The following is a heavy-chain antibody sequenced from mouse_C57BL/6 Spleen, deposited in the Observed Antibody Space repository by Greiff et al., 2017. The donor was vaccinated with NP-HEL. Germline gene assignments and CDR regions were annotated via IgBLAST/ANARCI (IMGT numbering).Heavy chain of an antibody. Sequence: VQLQQSGAELVRPGASVKLSCTASGFTFTDDYMHWVKQRPEQGLEWIGWIDPENGDTEYASKFQGKATITADTSSNTAYLQLSSLTSEDAAVYYCTTSTRTGTRFAYWGQGTLVTVSA. CDR1: GFTFTDDY. V-gene: IGHV14-4*01. CDR2: IDPENGDT. J-gene: IGHJ3*01. CDR3: TTSTRTGTRFAY. D-gene: IGHD4-1*01.